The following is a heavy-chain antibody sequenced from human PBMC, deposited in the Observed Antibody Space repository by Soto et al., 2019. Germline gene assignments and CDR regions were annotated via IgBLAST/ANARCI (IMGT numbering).Heavy chain of an antibody. J-gene: IGHJ5*02. D-gene: IGHD6-13*01. CDR2: ISAYNGNT. V-gene: IGHV1-18*01. CDR3: ARVGSDSSTYCP. Sequence: ASVKVSCKASGYTFTSYGISWVRQAPGQGLEWMGWISAYNGNTNYAQKFQGRVTMTTDTSTSTAYMELSSLRSEDTAVYYCARVGSDSSTYCPWGQGTLVTVSS. CDR1: GYTFTSYG.